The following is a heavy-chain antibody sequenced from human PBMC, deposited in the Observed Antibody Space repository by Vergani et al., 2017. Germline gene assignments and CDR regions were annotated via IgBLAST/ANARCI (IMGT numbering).Heavy chain of an antibody. CDR2: ISGSGVST. D-gene: IGHD2-2*01. V-gene: IGHV3-23*01. Sequence: EVQVLESGGGLVQPGGSLRLSCAASGFTFNSYGMSWVRQAPGKGLEWVSAISGSGVSTYYADSVKGRFTISRDNSKNTLYLQMNSLRAEDTAVYYCAREAYCSSTSCRRGWFDPWGLGTLVTVSS. CDR3: AREAYCSSTSCRRGWFDP. J-gene: IGHJ5*02. CDR1: GFTFNSYG.